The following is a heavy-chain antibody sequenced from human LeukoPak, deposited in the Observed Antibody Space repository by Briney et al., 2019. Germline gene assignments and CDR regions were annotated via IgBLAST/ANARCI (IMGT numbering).Heavy chain of an antibody. Sequence: ASVKVSRKASGYTFTSYYMHLVRQAPGQGLEWMGIINPSGGSTSYAQKFQGRVTMTRDTSTSTVYMELSSLRSEDTAVYYCARTVEALAVTTYFQHWGQGTLVTVSS. CDR2: INPSGGST. CDR1: GYTFTSYY. V-gene: IGHV1-46*01. CDR3: ARTVEALAVTTYFQH. D-gene: IGHD4-17*01. J-gene: IGHJ1*01.